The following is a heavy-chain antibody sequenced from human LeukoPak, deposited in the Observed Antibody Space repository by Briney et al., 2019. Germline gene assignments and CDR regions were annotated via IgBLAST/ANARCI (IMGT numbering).Heavy chain of an antibody. J-gene: IGHJ4*02. CDR1: GFTFSSYW. V-gene: IGHV3-7*01. D-gene: IGHD6-6*01. CDR3: ASPAKYSDTWYFDY. CDR2: IKGDGSEE. Sequence: GESLRLSCAASGFTFSSYWMSWVRQAPGKGLEWVANIKGDGSEEYYVDSVKGRFTISRDNAKNSLYLQMNSLRAEDTAVYYCASPAKYSDTWYFDYWGQGTLVTVSS.